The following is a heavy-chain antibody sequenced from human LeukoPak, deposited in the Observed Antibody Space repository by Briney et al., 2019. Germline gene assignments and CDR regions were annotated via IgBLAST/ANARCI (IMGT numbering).Heavy chain of an antibody. D-gene: IGHD3-22*01. J-gene: IGHJ6*03. CDR3: ARGSGYSFYYMDV. CDR1: GYTFTVYY. CDR2: INPNSGGT. Sequence: ASVTVSCKASGYTFTVYYMHWVRQAPGQGLEWMGWINPNSGGTNYAQKFQGRVTMTRDTSISTAYMELSRLRSDDTAVYYCARGSGYSFYYMDVWGKGTTVTVSS. V-gene: IGHV1-2*02.